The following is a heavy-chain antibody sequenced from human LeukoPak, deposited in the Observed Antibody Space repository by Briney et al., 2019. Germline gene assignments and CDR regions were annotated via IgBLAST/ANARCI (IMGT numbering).Heavy chain of an antibody. D-gene: IGHD6-6*01. J-gene: IGHJ4*02. CDR2: IYYSGST. CDR3: ARTRYSSSFLFDY. V-gene: IGHV4-39*07. CDR1: GGSISSSRYY. Sequence: SETLSVTCTVPGGSISSSRYYWGWIRQPPGNGLEWIGSIYYSGSTYYKPSLKSRGNISVHEPKNEFSLQLSSVTAADTAVHYCARTRYSSSFLFDYWGQGTLINVSS.